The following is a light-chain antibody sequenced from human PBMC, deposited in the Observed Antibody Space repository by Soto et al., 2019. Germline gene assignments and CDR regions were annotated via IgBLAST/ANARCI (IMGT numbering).Light chain of an antibody. CDR2: RAS. J-gene: IGKJ2*01. Sequence: EIVLTQSPGTLSLSPGERATLSCRASQTISSSYLAWYQQKPGQAPRLLIFRASSRATDIPDRFSGSGSGTDFTLTISRLQPEDFAVYYCQHYDSSPPKYTFGQGTKLEIK. CDR3: QHYDSSPPKYT. CDR1: QTISSSY. V-gene: IGKV3-20*01.